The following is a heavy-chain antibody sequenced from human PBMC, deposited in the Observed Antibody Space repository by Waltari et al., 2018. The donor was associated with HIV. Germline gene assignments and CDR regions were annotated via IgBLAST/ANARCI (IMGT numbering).Heavy chain of an antibody. Sequence: EVQLVESGGGLVQPGGSLRLSCAASGFTVSSNYMSWVRQAPGKGLEWGSVIYSGGSTYYADSVKGRFTICRDNSKNTLYLQMNSLRAEDTAVYYCASIAYCGGDCYPRGMDVWGQGTTVTVSS. CDR3: ASIAYCGGDCYPRGMDV. J-gene: IGHJ6*02. CDR2: IYSGGST. CDR1: GFTVSSNY. V-gene: IGHV3-66*01. D-gene: IGHD2-21*02.